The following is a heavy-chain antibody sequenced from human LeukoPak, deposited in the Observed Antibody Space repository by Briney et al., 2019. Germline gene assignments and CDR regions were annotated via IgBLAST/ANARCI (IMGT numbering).Heavy chain of an antibody. CDR2: ISSSGTYI. Sequence: PGGSLRLSCAASGFTFSSYSMNWVRQAPGKGLEWVSSISSSGTYIYYADSVKGRFTISRDNAKNSLYLQMNSLRPEDTAVYYCARGIEVGSGYMDVWGKGTTVTISS. CDR3: ARGIEVGSGYMDV. V-gene: IGHV3-21*01. J-gene: IGHJ6*03. D-gene: IGHD3-22*01. CDR1: GFTFSSYS.